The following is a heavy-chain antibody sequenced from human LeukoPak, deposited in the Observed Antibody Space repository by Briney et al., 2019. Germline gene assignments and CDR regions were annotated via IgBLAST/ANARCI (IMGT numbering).Heavy chain of an antibody. CDR3: VREGGYGILGY. V-gene: IGHV6-1*01. Sequence: SQTLSLTCALSGDTVSSNSAAWNWFRQSPSRGFEWLVRTYYRSKWYNDYAVSVKSRITISPDTSKNQFSLQLNSVTPEDTAVYYCVREGGYGILGYWAQGTLVTVSS. CDR2: TYYRSKWYN. D-gene: IGHD5-18*01. J-gene: IGHJ4*02. CDR1: GDTVSSNSAA.